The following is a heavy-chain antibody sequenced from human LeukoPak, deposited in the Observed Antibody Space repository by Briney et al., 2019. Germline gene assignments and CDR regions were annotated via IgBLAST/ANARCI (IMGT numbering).Heavy chain of an antibody. V-gene: IGHV1-46*01. CDR2: INPSGGST. Sequence: ASVKVSCKASGYTFTSYYMHWVRQAPGQGLEWMGIINPSGGSTSYAQKFQGRVTMTRDTSTSTVYMERSSLRSGARAVYYCASGGYSGQSGGFDYWGQGTLVTVSS. J-gene: IGHJ4*02. CDR1: GYTFTSYY. D-gene: IGHD5-12*01. CDR3: ASGGYSGQSGGFDY.